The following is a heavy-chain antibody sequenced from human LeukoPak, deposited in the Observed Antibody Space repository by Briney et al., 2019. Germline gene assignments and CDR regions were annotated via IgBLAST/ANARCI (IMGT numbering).Heavy chain of an antibody. CDR2: ISSSGSTI. V-gene: IGHV3-11*01. CDR1: GFTFSDYY. CDR3: AGYDFWGGYYTDSNSFDP. D-gene: IGHD3-3*01. Sequence: GGSLRLSCAASGFTFSDYYMSWIRQAPGKGLVWVSYISSSGSTIYYADSVKGRLTIYRDNDKNLLYLQMNSLRAEDTAVYYCAGYDFWGGYYTDSNSFDPWGQGTLVTVSS. J-gene: IGHJ5*01.